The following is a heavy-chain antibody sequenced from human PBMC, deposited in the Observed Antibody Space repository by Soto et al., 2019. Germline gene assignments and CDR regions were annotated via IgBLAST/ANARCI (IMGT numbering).Heavy chain of an antibody. J-gene: IGHJ4*02. D-gene: IGHD6-13*01. CDR3: EKERYTSRSPDVDY. CDR2: ISDDGTNK. V-gene: IGHV3-30*18. CDR1: GFTFSTYG. Sequence: QVQLVESGGGVVQPGRSLRLSCAASGFTFSTYGMQWVRQAPGKGLEWVAVISDDGTNKYYADSVKGRFTISRDNSKNTLYLQMNSLRAEDTDVYDWEKERYTSRSPDVDYWGQGTLVTVSS.